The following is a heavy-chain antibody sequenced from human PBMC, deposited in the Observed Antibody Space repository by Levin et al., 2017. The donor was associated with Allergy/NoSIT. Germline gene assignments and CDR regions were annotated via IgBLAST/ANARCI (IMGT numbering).Heavy chain of an antibody. CDR1: GYTFTSYA. D-gene: IGHD2-15*01. CDR2: INTNTGNP. J-gene: IGHJ5*02. V-gene: IGHV7-4-1*02. Sequence: ASVKVSCKASGYTFTSYAMNWVRQAPGQGLEWMGWINTNTGNPTYAQGFTGRFVFSLDTSVSTAYLQISSLKAEDTAVYYCAGDVVVVAANTRVHSSFDPWGQGTLVTVSS. CDR3: AGDVVVVAANTRVHSSFDP.